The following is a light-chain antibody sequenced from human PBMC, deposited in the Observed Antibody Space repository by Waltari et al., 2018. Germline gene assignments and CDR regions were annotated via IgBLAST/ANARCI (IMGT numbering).Light chain of an antibody. Sequence: EIVLTQSPGTLSLSPGERATLSCRPSQSVSSSYLAWYQQKPGQAPRLLIYGASSRATGIPDRFSGSGSGTDFTLTISRLEPEDFAVYYCQQYGSSPPPFGGGTKVEIK. V-gene: IGKV3-20*01. J-gene: IGKJ4*01. CDR1: QSVSSSY. CDR2: GAS. CDR3: QQYGSSPPP.